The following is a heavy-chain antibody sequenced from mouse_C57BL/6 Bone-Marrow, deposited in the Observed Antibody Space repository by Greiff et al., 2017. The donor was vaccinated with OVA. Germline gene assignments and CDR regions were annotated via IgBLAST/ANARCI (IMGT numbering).Heavy chain of an antibody. J-gene: IGHJ2*01. CDR1: GYSFTDYE. CDR3: HLPDFDY. CDR2: IDPETGGP. Sequence: VQLQQSGAELVRPGASVTLSCKASGYSFTDYEMHWVKQTPVHGLEWIGAIDPETGGPAYNQKFKGKAILTADKSSSTAYMELRSLTSADSAVYYCHLPDFDYWGQGTTLTVSS. V-gene: IGHV1-15*01.